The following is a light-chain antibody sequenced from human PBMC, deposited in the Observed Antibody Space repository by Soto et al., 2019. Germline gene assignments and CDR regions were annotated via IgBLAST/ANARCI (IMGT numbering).Light chain of an antibody. J-gene: IGLJ1*01. CDR2: EVS. Sequence: QSVLTQPASVSGSPGQSITISCTGTSSDVGNYKYVSWYQQHPGKAPKLMIYEVSNRPSGVSNRFSGSKSGNTASLTISGLLDDDEAHYFCASFRSGTILVFGSGTKVTVL. CDR1: SSDVGNYKY. CDR3: ASFRSGTILV. V-gene: IGLV2-14*01.